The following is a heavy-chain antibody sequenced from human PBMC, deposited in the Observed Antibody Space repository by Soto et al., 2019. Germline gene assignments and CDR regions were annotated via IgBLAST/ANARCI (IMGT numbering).Heavy chain of an antibody. V-gene: IGHV3-21*01. D-gene: IGHD6-19*01. CDR1: GFTFSSYS. CDR3: ARDAVAGTYYWYFDL. J-gene: IGHJ2*01. CDR2: ISSSSSYI. Sequence: GGSLRLSCAASGFTFSSYSMNWVRQAPGKGLEWVSSISSSSSYIYYADSVKGRFTISRDNAKNSLYLQMNSLRAEDTAVYYCARDAVAGTYYWYFDLWGRGTLVTVSS.